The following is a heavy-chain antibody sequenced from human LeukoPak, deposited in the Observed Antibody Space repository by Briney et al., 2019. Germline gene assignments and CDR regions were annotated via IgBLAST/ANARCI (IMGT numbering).Heavy chain of an antibody. CDR3: ARDTDSSGYPEGAFDI. CDR2: INTNTGNP. V-gene: IGHV7-4-1*02. CDR1: GYTFTSYA. J-gene: IGHJ3*02. Sequence: ASVKVSCKASGYTFTSYAMNWVRQAPGQGLEWMGWINTNTGNPTYAQGFTGRFVFSLDTSVSTAYLQISSLKAEDTAVYYCARDTDSSGYPEGAFDIWGQGTMVTVSS. D-gene: IGHD3-22*01.